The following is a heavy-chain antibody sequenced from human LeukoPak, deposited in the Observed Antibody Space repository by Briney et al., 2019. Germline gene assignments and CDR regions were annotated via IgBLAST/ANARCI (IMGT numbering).Heavy chain of an antibody. V-gene: IGHV3-30*02. CDR3: AKDSGRYYDSSGYLLDY. CDR1: GFTFSSYG. D-gene: IGHD3-22*01. J-gene: IGHJ4*02. CDR2: IRYDGSNK. Sequence: GGSLRLSCAASGFTFSSYGMHWVRQAPGKGLEWVAFIRYDGSNKYYADSVKGRFTISRDNSKNTLYLQMNSLRAEDTAVYYCAKDSGRYYDSSGYLLDYWGQGTLVTVSS.